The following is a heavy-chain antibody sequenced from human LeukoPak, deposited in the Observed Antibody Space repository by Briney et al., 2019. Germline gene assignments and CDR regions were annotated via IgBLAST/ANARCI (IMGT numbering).Heavy chain of an antibody. V-gene: IGHV1-18*01. J-gene: IGHJ5*02. D-gene: IGHD2-2*01. CDR2: ISAYNGNT. CDR1: GYTFTSYG. Sequence: ASVKVSCKASGYTFTSYGISWVRRAPGQGLEWMGWISAYNGNTNYAQKLQGRVTMTTDTSTSAAYMELRSLRSDDTAVYYCARDPIRYIVVVPAGLGGWFDPWGQGTLVTVSS. CDR3: ARDPIRYIVVVPAGLGGWFDP.